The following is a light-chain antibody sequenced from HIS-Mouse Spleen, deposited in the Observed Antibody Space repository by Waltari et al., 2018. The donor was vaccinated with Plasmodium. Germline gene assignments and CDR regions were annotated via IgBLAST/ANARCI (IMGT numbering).Light chain of an antibody. V-gene: IGKV1-33*01. Sequence: DIQMTQSPSSLSASVGDRVTSTCQASQDISNYLNWYQQKPGKAPKLLIYDASNLETGVPSRFSGSGSGTDFTFTIRSLQPEDIATYYCQQYDNLPLTFGGGTKVEIK. CDR3: QQYDNLPLT. CDR2: DAS. CDR1: QDISNY. J-gene: IGKJ4*01.